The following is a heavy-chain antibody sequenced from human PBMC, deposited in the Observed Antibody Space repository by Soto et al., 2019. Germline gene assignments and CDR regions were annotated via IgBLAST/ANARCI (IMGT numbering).Heavy chain of an antibody. CDR2: ISYDGSNK. CDR3: AKDRWYGGATYYGMDV. J-gene: IGHJ6*02. Sequence: GGSLRLSCAASGFTFSSYAMNWVRQAPGKGLEWVAVISYDGSNKYYADSVKGRFTITRDNSKNTLYLQMNSLRAEDTAVYYCAKDRWYGGATYYGMDVWGQGTTVTVSS. CDR1: GFTFSSYA. D-gene: IGHD1-26*01. V-gene: IGHV3-30*04.